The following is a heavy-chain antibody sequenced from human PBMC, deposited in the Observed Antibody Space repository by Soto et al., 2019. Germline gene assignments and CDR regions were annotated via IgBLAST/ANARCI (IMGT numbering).Heavy chain of an antibody. Sequence: EVQLLESGGGLVQPGGSLSLSCAASGFTFSSSAMSWARQAPGKGLEWVSGFSISGGITYYAGSVKGRFTISRDNSKNTLYLQMNSLRADDTAVYYCAKDPSFSAWGQGTLVTVSS. V-gene: IGHV3-23*01. CDR1: GFTFSSSA. J-gene: IGHJ5*02. CDR3: AKDPSFSA. CDR2: FSISGGIT.